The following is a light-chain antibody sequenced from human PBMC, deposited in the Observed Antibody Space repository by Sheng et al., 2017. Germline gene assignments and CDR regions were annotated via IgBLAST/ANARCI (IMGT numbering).Light chain of an antibody. CDR3: QSYYAPSHWV. V-gene: IGLV6-57*01. Sequence: KFMLTQPHSVSESPGTTITISCSRSSGSIADNYVQWYQQRPGRSPTTLIYEDKKRPSGVPDRFSGSIDTSPTLPPSTISGLQAEDEGDYYCQSYYAPSHWVFGGGTKLTIL. CDR1: SGSIADNY. J-gene: IGLJ3*02. CDR2: EDK.